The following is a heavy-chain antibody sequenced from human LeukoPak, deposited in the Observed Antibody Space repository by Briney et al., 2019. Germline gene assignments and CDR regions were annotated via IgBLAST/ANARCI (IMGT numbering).Heavy chain of an antibody. J-gene: IGHJ6*02. CDR2: IKEDGSDK. CDR3: AKDAQGLVIYYGMDV. CDR1: GFTFSDYW. Sequence: GGSLRLSCAVSGFTFSDYWMTWVRQAPGRGLEWVANIKEDGSDKQYVDSVQGRFTISRDNAKNSLYLQMNSLRAEDTALYYCAKDAQGLVIYYGMDVWGQGTTVTVSS. V-gene: IGHV3-7*03. D-gene: IGHD3/OR15-3a*01.